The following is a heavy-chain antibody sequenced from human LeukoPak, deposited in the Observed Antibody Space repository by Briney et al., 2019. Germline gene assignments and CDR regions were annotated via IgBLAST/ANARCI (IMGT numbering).Heavy chain of an antibody. V-gene: IGHV1-24*01. CDR3: ATGVVIMDHY. J-gene: IGHJ4*02. CDR2: FDPEDGET. Sequence: ASVKVSCKASGYTFTSYDINWVRQATGQGLEWMGGFDPEDGETIYAQEFQGRVTMTEDTSTDTAYMELSSLRSEDTAVYYCATGVVIMDHYWGQGTLVTVSS. CDR1: GYTFTSYD. D-gene: IGHD3-3*01.